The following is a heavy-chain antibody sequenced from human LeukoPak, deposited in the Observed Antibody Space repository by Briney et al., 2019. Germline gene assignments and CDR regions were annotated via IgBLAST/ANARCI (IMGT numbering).Heavy chain of an antibody. V-gene: IGHV4-59*01. Sequence: PSETLSLTCTVSGGSISSCYWSWLRQAPGKGVEWIGYIYYSGSTNYTPSLKSRVTISLDTSKNQFSLKLSSVTAADTAVYYCARGKYQLRYYFDYWGQGTLVTVSS. CDR1: GGSISSCY. J-gene: IGHJ4*02. D-gene: IGHD2-2*01. CDR3: ARGKYQLRYYFDY. CDR2: IYYSGST.